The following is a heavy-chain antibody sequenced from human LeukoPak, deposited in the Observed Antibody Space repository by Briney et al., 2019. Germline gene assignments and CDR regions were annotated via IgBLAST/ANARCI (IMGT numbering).Heavy chain of an antibody. D-gene: IGHD3-9*01. V-gene: IGHV3-13*01. CDR2: IDTAGDT. J-gene: IGHJ4*02. Sequence: GGSLRLSCAASGFTFSSHGMKWVRQAPGEGLEWVSAIDTAGDTYYPGSVKGRFTISRENAKNSLYLQMNSLRAGDTAVYYCARANILTGYHNDYWGQGTLVTVSS. CDR3: ARANILTGYHNDY. CDR1: GFTFSSHG.